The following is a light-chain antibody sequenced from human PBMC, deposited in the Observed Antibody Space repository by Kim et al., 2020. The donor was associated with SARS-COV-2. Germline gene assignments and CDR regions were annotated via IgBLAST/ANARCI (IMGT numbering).Light chain of an antibody. Sequence: GQRVTISCSGSNSHIGSNTIHWYQQRPGTAPNLLIYANNQRPSGVPARFSGSRSGTSASLAISGLQSDDEADYYCAAWDDSLNGWVFGGGTQLTVL. CDR3: AAWDDSLNGWV. CDR1: NSHIGSNT. J-gene: IGLJ3*02. CDR2: ANN. V-gene: IGLV1-44*01.